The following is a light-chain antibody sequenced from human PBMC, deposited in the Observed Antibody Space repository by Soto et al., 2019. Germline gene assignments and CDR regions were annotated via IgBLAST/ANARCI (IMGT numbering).Light chain of an antibody. Sequence: EVVLTQSPATLSVSPVDRATLSCMASQSVYRSLAWYQQKPGQAPRLLIYDASNRATGIPARFSGSGSGTEFTLTISSLQSEDFAVYYCQQYHNWPITFGQGTRLEIK. J-gene: IGKJ5*01. V-gene: IGKV3D-15*01. CDR1: QSVYRS. CDR2: DAS. CDR3: QQYHNWPIT.